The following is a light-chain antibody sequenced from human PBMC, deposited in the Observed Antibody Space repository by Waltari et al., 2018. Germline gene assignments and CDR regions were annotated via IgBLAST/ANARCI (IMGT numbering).Light chain of an antibody. CDR3: MQALQTLLT. CDR2: LGS. Sequence: DIVMTQSPVSLPVTPGEPASLSCRSRQSLLHSNGYNYLHWYLQKPGQSPQLLIYLGSHRASGVPDRFSGSGSGTDFTLKISRVEAEDVGIYYCMQALQTLLTFGGGTKVEIK. CDR1: QSLLHSNGYNY. V-gene: IGKV2-28*01. J-gene: IGKJ4*01.